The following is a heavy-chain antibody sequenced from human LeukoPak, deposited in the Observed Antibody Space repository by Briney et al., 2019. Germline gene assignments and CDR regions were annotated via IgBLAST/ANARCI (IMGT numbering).Heavy chain of an antibody. V-gene: IGHV3-33*01. D-gene: IGHD6-13*01. CDR3: ARDGGNSWYGGGEIFFDY. J-gene: IGHJ4*02. CDR1: GFSFSGYG. CDR2: IWFDGGNK. Sequence: GGSLRLSCAASGFSFSGYGMHWVRQAPGQGLEWVAVIWFDGGNKYYTDSVKGRFTISRDNSKNTMDLQMNSLRAEDTAVYYCARDGGNSWYGGGEIFFDYWGQGTLVTVSS.